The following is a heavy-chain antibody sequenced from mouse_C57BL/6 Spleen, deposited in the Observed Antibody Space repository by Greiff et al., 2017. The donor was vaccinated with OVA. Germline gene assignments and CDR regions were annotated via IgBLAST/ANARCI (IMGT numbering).Heavy chain of an antibody. D-gene: IGHD2-1*01. CDR3: ARYNYGNSCDY. CDR2: IRNKANGYTT. J-gene: IGHJ2*01. Sequence: EVQRVESGGGLVQPGGSLSLSCAASGFTFTDYYMSWVRQPPGKALEWLGFIRNKANGYTTEYSASVKGRFTISRDNSQSILYRQMKALRAEDSATYYCARYNYGNSCDYWGQGTTLTVSS. CDR1: GFTFTDYY. V-gene: IGHV7-3*01.